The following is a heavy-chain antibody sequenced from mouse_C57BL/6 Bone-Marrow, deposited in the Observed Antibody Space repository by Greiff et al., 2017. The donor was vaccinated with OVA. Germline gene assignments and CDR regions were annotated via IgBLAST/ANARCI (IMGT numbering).Heavy chain of an antibody. CDR1: GYTFTSYG. CDR2: IYPRSGNT. V-gene: IGHV1-81*01. J-gene: IGHJ3*01. D-gene: IGHD1-1*01. CDR3: ARGDYGSSYWFAY. Sequence: VHLVESGAELARPGASVKLSCKASGYTFTSYGISWVKQRTGQGLEWIGEIYPRSGNTYYNEKFKGKATLTADKSSSTAYMELRSLTSEDSAVYFCARGDYGSSYWFAYWGQGTLVTVSA.